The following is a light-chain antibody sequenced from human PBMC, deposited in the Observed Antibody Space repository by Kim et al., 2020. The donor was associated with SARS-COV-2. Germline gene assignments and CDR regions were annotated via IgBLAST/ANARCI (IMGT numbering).Light chain of an antibody. V-gene: IGLV1-51*01. J-gene: IGLJ3*02. CDR2: DNN. CDR1: SSNIGNNY. CDR3: GTWDNSLSAVV. Sequence: QSVLTQPPSVSAAPGQKVTISCSGSSSNIGNNYVSWYQQHLPGTTPKLLIYDNNKRPSGIPDRFSGSKSGTSATLGITGLQTGDEADYYCGTWDNSLSAVVFGGGTQLTVL.